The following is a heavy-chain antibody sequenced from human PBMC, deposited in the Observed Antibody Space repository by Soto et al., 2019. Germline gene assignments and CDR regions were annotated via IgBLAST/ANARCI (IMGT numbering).Heavy chain of an antibody. CDR3: PSSITIIVVYFDY. CDR1: GFTFSNGW. Sequence: GGSLRLSCAASGFTFSNGWMSWVRQAQGKGQEWVGRIKSKSDGGTTYYAAPVRGRFTISREDSQNTLYLQMNSLKTDDTALYSCPSSITIIVVYFDYWGQGTLVTVSS. CDR2: IKSKSDGGTT. D-gene: IGHD3-22*01. V-gene: IGHV3-15*01. J-gene: IGHJ4*02.